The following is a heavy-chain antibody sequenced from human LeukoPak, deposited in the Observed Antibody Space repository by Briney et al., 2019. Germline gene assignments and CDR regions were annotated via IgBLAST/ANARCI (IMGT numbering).Heavy chain of an antibody. Sequence: GGSLRLSCAASGFMFSSYAMSWVRQAPGQGLEWVSAISGSGSGTYYADSVKGRFTISRGNSNNMLYLQMNSLRVEDTAVYYCTKDFQSSPGNWFDPWGQGTLVTVSS. V-gene: IGHV3-23*01. CDR2: ISGSGSGT. J-gene: IGHJ5*02. CDR1: GFMFSSYA. CDR3: TKDFQSSPGNWFDP.